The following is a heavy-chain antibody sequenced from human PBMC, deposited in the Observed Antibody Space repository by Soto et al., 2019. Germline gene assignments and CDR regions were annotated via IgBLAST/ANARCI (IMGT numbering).Heavy chain of an antibody. CDR3: ARGGVDYYDSSGYYFSPYYFDY. J-gene: IGHJ4*02. CDR1: GGSISSGGYS. Sequence: SETLSLTCAVSGGSISSGGYSWSWIRQPPGKGLEWIGYIYYSGSTKYNPSLKSRVTISVDKSKNQFSLKLSSVTAADTAVYYCARGGVDYYDSSGYYFSPYYFDYWGQGTLVTVSS. V-gene: IGHV4-30-4*07. CDR2: IYYSGST. D-gene: IGHD3-22*01.